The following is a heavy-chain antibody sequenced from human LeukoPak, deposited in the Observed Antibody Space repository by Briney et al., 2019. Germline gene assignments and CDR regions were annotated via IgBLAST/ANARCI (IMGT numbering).Heavy chain of an antibody. CDR3: AKDMIGDSLDTAVGFDY. CDR2: ISWNSGSI. Sequence: GGSLRLSCAASGFTIDDYAMHWVRHAPGKGLEWVSGISWNSGSIGYADSVKGRFTISRDNAKNSLYLQMNSLRAEDTALYDCAKDMIGDSLDTAVGFDYWGQGTPVTVSS. D-gene: IGHD5-18*01. J-gene: IGHJ4*02. V-gene: IGHV3-9*01. CDR1: GFTIDDYA.